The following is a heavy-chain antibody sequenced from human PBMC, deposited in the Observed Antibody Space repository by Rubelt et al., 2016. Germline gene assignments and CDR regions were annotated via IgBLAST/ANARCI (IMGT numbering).Heavy chain of an antibody. CDR1: FSDYG. V-gene: IGHV3-30*02. J-gene: IGHJ4*02. CDR3: ASYTPGYRSFEN. D-gene: IGHD5-18*01. Sequence: FSDYGMHWVRQAPGKGLEWVAFIRYDGTNKYYADSVTGRFTISRDNAKNSLYLEMNSLRAEDTAVYYCASYTPGYRSFENWGQGTLVTVSS. CDR2: IRYDGTNK.